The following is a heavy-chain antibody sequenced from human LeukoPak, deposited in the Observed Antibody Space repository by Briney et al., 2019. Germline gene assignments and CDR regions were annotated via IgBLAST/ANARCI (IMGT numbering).Heavy chain of an antibody. CDR1: GFTFSSYW. Sequence: GGSLRLSCAASGFTFSSYWMSWVRQAPGKGLEWVANIKQDGSEKYYVDSVKGRFTISRDNAKNSLYLQMNSLRAEDTAVYYCARDAGGYCSSTSCYWADNWFDPWGQGTLVTVSS. D-gene: IGHD2-2*01. J-gene: IGHJ5*02. CDR2: IKQDGSEK. CDR3: ARDAGGYCSSTSCYWADNWFDP. V-gene: IGHV3-7*01.